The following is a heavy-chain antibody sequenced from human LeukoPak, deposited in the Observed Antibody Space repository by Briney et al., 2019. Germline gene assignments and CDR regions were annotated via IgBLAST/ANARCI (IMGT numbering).Heavy chain of an antibody. J-gene: IGHJ6*02. V-gene: IGHV3-30-3*01. CDR1: GFTFSSYA. CDR2: ISYDGSNS. D-gene: IGHD2-2*01. Sequence: GGSLRLSCAASGFTFSSYAMHWVRQAPGKGLEWVAVISYDGSNSYYADSVKGRFTISRDNSKNTLYLQMNSLRAEDTAVYYCARDLPRSNIVVVPAAGYYGMDVWGQGTTVTVSS. CDR3: ARDLPRSNIVVVPAAGYYGMDV.